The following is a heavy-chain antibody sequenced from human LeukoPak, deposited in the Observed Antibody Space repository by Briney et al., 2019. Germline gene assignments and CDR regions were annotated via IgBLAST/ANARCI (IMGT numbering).Heavy chain of an antibody. CDR3: ARVRRAYDSSDYFDY. D-gene: IGHD3-22*01. Sequence: SETLSLTCTVSGGSISSYYWSWIWQPPGKGLEWIGYIYYSGSTNYNPSLKSRVTISVDTSKNQFSLKLSSVTAADTAVYYCARVRRAYDSSDYFDYWGQGTLVTVSS. CDR1: GGSISSYY. J-gene: IGHJ4*02. CDR2: IYYSGST. V-gene: IGHV4-59*01.